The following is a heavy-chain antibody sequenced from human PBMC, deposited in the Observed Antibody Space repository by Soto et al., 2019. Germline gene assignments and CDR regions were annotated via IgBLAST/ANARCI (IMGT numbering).Heavy chain of an antibody. D-gene: IGHD6-6*01. J-gene: IGHJ4*02. CDR1: GFTFSGSA. V-gene: IGHV3-73*02. Sequence: EVQLVESGGGLVQPGGSLKLSCAASGFTFSGSAMHWVRQASGKGLEWVGRIRSKAYNYATVYAASVKGRFTISRDDSKNTAFLLMKSLKTEDTALYYCVSRSTSSDSAHWGQGTLVTV. CDR2: IRSKAYNYAT. CDR3: VSRSTSSDSAH.